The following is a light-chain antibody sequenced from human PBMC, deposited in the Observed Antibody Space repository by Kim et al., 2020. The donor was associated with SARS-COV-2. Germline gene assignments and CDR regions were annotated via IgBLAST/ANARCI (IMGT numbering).Light chain of an antibody. CDR2: GKN. CDR1: SLRSYY. CDR3: HSRDSSGNHLV. V-gene: IGLV3-19*01. Sequence: SSELTQDPAVSVALGQTVRLTCQGDSLRSYYASWYQQKPGQAPVLVIYGKNNRPSGIPDRFSGSSSGNTASLTITGAQAEDEADYYFHSRDSSGNHLVF. J-gene: IGLJ3*02.